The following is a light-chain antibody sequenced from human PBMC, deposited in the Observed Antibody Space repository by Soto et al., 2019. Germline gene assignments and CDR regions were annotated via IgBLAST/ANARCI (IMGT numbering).Light chain of an antibody. V-gene: IGLV1-40*01. CDR3: QSYDSSLSGYV. CDR2: GNS. Sequence: QSVLTQPPSVSGAPGQRVTISCTGSSSNIGAGYDVHWYQQLPGTAPKLLIYGNSNRPSVVPDRFSGSKSVTSASLAITGLQADDEADYYSQSYDSSLSGYVVGTGTKLTVL. J-gene: IGLJ1*01. CDR1: SSNIGAGYD.